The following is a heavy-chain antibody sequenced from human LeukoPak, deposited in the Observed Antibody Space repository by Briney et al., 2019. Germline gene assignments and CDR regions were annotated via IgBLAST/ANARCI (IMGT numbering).Heavy chain of an antibody. Sequence: ASVKVSCKASGYTFTSYGISWVRQAPGQGLEWMGWINPNSGGTNYAQKFQGRVTMTRDTSISTAYMELSRLRSDDTAVYYCARVVEGTSMIDYWGQGTLVTVSS. CDR2: INPNSGGT. CDR3: ARVVEGTSMIDY. D-gene: IGHD5-18*01. V-gene: IGHV1-2*02. J-gene: IGHJ4*02. CDR1: GYTFTSYG.